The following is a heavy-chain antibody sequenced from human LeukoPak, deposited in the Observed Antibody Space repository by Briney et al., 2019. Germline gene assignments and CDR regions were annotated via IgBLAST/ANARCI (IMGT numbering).Heavy chain of an antibody. J-gene: IGHJ4*02. D-gene: IGHD6-19*01. CDR1: GFTFSSYS. CDR3: ATDPRSGWASRGFDY. Sequence: PGGSLRLSCAASGFTFSSYSMNWVRQAPGKGLEWVSYISSSSSTIYYADSVKGRFTISRDNAKDSLYLQMNSLRAEDTAVYYCATDPRSGWASRGFDYWGQGTLVTVSS. V-gene: IGHV3-48*04. CDR2: ISSSSSTI.